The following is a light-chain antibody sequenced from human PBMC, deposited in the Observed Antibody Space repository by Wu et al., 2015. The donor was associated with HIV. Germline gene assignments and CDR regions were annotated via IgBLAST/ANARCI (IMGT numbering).Light chain of an antibody. J-gene: IGKJ5*01. V-gene: IGKV3-20*01. CDR1: QSVTSSC. CDR3: QQFDIAPIT. Sequence: EIVLTQSPGTLSLSPGERATLFCRTSQSVTSSCLNWYQQKPGQAPRLLVSGTFNRATGIPDRFSGSGSGTDFTLTISRLEPEDCAVYYCQQFDIAPITFGQGTRLDIK. CDR2: GTF.